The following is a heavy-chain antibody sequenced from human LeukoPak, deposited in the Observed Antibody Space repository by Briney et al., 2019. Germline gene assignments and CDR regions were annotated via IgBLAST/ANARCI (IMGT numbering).Heavy chain of an antibody. CDR1: AATFTTYA. V-gene: IGHV1-69*04. Sequence: SVMLSCTASAATFTTYAISWVRHPPGQGLEWFSTIIALLGIANYAQQFQARVTITADKSTSTSYMELSSLRSEDTAVYYCARSLYYYDSSGSAEIDYWGQGTLVTVSS. J-gene: IGHJ4*02. CDR2: IIALLGIA. CDR3: ARSLYYYDSSGSAEIDY. D-gene: IGHD3-22*01.